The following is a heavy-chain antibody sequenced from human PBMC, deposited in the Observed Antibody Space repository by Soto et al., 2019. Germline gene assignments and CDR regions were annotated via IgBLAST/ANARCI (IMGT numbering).Heavy chain of an antibody. CDR2: IIPIFGTA. Sequence: ASVKVSCKASVGTFSSYAISWVRQAPGQRLEWMGGIIPIFGTANYAQKFQGRVTITADESTSTAYMELSSLRSEDTAVYYCASILRCSSTSCYAGNYYYYYGMDVWGQGTTVNVSS. V-gene: IGHV1-69*13. CDR3: ASILRCSSTSCYAGNYYYYYGMDV. J-gene: IGHJ6*02. D-gene: IGHD2-2*01. CDR1: VGTFSSYA.